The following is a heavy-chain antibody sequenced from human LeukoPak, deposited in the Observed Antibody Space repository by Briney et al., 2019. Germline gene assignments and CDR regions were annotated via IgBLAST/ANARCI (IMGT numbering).Heavy chain of an antibody. CDR2: IYYSGST. J-gene: IGHJ4*02. CDR3: ANGGGSYGFDY. D-gene: IGHD1-26*01. Sequence: PSETLSLTCTVSGGSISSSSYYWGWIRQPPGKGLEWIGSIYYSGSTYYNPSLKSRVTISVDTSKNQFSLKLSSVTAADTAVYYCANGGGSYGFDYWGQGTLVTVSS. V-gene: IGHV4-39*07. CDR1: GGSISSSSYY.